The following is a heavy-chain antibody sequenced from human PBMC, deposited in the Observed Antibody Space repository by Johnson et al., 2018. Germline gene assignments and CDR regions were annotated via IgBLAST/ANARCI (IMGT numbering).Heavy chain of an antibody. D-gene: IGHD6-19*01. CDR3: ARDREQCLVRRYYSMDV. CDR2: IYYSGCT. J-gene: IGHJ6*02. V-gene: IGHV4-59*01. Sequence: QVQLQQWGAGLVKPSETLSLTCTVSGGSMRSYYWNWIRHPPGKGLEWIGYIYYSGCTNYKPSLKIRVTLSVDTSKNQVSLKLTPVTTSDTAGYYCARDREQCLVRRYYSMDVWSQGPTVTVS. CDR1: GGSMRSYY.